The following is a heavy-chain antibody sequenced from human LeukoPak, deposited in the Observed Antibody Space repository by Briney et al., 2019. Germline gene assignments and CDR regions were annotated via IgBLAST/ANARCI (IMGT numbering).Heavy chain of an antibody. CDR3: ATTYYYDSSGYLLQH. CDR1: GCTFSSYA. J-gene: IGHJ1*01. D-gene: IGHD3-22*01. Sequence: SVKVSCKASGCTFSSYAISWVRQAPGQGLEWMGGIIPIFGTANYAQKFQGRVTITTDESTSTAYMELSSLRSEDTAVYYCATTYYYDSSGYLLQHWGQGTLVTVSS. V-gene: IGHV1-69*05. CDR2: IIPIFGTA.